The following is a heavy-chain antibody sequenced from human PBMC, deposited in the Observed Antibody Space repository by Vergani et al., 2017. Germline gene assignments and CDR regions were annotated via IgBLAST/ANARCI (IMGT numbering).Heavy chain of an antibody. J-gene: IGHJ4*02. Sequence: EVQLVESGGGLVKPGGSLRLSCAASGFTFSSYSMNWVRQAPGKGLEWVSSISSSSSYIYYADSVKGRFTISRDNAKNSLYLQMNSLRAEDTAVYYCARASWGEQQLAEDWGQGTLVTVSS. V-gene: IGHV3-21*01. CDR2: ISSSSSYI. D-gene: IGHD6-13*01. CDR1: GFTFSSYS. CDR3: ARASWGEQQLAED.